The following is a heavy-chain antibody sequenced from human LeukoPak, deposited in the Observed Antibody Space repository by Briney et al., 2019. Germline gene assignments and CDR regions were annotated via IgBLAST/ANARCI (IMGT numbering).Heavy chain of an antibody. Sequence: PGGSLRLSCAASGFTFSSYGMSWVRQAPGKGLEWVSAISGSGGGTYYADSVKGRFTISRDNSKNTLYLQMNSLRAEDTAVYYCAKDGWFGELWPFDYWGQGTLVTVSS. J-gene: IGHJ4*02. CDR2: ISGSGGGT. CDR3: AKDGWFGELWPFDY. D-gene: IGHD3-10*01. CDR1: GFTFSSYG. V-gene: IGHV3-23*01.